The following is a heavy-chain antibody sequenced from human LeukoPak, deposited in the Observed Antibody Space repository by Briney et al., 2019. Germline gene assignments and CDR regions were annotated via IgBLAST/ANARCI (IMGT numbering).Heavy chain of an antibody. CDR3: AKDSTLVGTTVFDY. J-gene: IGHJ4*02. D-gene: IGHD1-26*01. V-gene: IGHV3-33*06. CDR2: IWYDGSNK. CDR1: GFTFSTYG. Sequence: GGSLRLSCAASGFTFSTYGVHWVRQAPGKGLEWVAAIWYDGSNKYYADSVKGRFTMSRDNSKNTLYLQMNSLRAEDTAVYYCAKDSTLVGTTVFDYWGQGTLVTVSS.